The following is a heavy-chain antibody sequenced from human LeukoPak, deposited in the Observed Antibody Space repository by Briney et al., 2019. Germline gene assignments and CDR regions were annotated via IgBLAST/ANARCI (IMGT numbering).Heavy chain of an antibody. J-gene: IGHJ4*02. CDR1: GYTFTGYY. Sequence: GASVEVSCMASGYTFTGYYMHWVRQAPGHGREWMGWINPNSGGTNYAQKFQGRVTMTRDTSISTAYMELSRLRSDDTAVYYCASPHRSSSGLDYWGQGTLVTVSS. V-gene: IGHV1-2*02. CDR3: ASPHRSSSGLDY. CDR2: INPNSGGT. D-gene: IGHD6-13*01.